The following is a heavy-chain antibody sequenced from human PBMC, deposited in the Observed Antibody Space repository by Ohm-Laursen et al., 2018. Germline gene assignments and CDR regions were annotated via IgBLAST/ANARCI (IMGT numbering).Heavy chain of an antibody. D-gene: IGHD3-16*01. V-gene: IGHV3-7*01. CDR1: GFTFSSYW. CDR2: IKQDGSEK. J-gene: IGHJ4*02. CDR3: ARDPVRGLTDY. Sequence: SLRLSCAASGFTFSSYWMSWVRQAPGKGLEWVANIKQDGSEKYYVDSVKGRFTISRDNAKNSLYLQMNSLRAEDTAVYHCARDPVRGLTDYWGQGTLVTVSS.